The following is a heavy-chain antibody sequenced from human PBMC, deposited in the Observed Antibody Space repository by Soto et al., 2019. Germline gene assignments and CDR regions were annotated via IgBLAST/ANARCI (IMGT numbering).Heavy chain of an antibody. Sequence: VKVSCKASGGTFSSYAISWVRQAPGQGLEWMGGIIPIFGTANYAQKFQGRVTITADESTSTAYMELSSLRSEDTAVYYCARGKEQLVPLDYWGQGTLVTVSS. CDR2: IIPIFGTA. CDR3: ARGKEQLVPLDY. CDR1: GGTFSSYA. D-gene: IGHD6-6*01. J-gene: IGHJ4*02. V-gene: IGHV1-69*13.